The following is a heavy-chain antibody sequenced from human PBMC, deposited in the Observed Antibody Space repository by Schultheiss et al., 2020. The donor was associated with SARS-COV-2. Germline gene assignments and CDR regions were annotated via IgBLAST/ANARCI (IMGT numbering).Heavy chain of an antibody. J-gene: IGHJ3*02. CDR2: INPNSGGT. D-gene: IGHD2-15*01. CDR1: GYTFTGYY. CDR3: ARRVSCSGGSCYSKTFDI. Sequence: ASVKVSCKASGYTFTGYYMHWVRQAPGQGLEWMGWINPNSGGTNYAQKFQGRVTMTRDTSISTAYMELSRLRSDDTAVYYCARRVSCSGGSCYSKTFDIWGQGTMVTVSS. V-gene: IGHV1-2*02.